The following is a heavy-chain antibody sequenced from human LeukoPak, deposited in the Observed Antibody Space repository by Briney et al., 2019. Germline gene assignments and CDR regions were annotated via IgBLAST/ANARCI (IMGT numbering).Heavy chain of an antibody. CDR3: ARSDCSGGSCPDNYAFDI. V-gene: IGHV5-51*01. CDR2: IYPGDSDS. CDR1: GYSFTSYW. J-gene: IGHJ3*02. D-gene: IGHD2-15*01. Sequence: GESLKISCKGSGYSFTSYWIGWVRQMPGKGLEWMGIIYPGDSDSRYSPSFQGQVTISADKYISTAYLQWSSLKASDTAMYYCARSDCSGGSCPDNYAFDIWGQGTMVTVSS.